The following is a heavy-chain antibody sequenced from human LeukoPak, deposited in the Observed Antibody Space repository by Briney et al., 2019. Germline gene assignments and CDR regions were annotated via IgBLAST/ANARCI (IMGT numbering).Heavy chain of an antibody. V-gene: IGHV3-7*01. CDR3: ARENRPNAFDI. D-gene: IGHD1/OR15-1a*01. CDR1: GFTFSSYW. Sequence: PGGSLRLSCAASGFTFSSYWMSWVRQAPGKGLEWVANIKQDGSEKYYVDSVKGRFTISRDNAKNSLYLQMNSLRAEDTAVFYCARENRPNAFDIWGLGTMVTVSS. J-gene: IGHJ3*02. CDR2: IKQDGSEK.